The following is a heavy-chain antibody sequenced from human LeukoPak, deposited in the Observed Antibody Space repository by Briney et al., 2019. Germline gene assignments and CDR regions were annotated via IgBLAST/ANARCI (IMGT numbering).Heavy chain of an antibody. CDR1: GGSVSTYY. CDR3: ARSSGAGDDWYFDL. D-gene: IGHD2-21*02. Sequence: SETLSLTCTVSGGSVSTYYWNWIRQSPVKGLEWVGYMYYSGRTNYNPSLKSRVTISIDTSRSQFSLKLTSVTAADTAVYYCARSSGAGDDWYFDLWGRGTLVTVSS. CDR2: MYYSGRT. J-gene: IGHJ2*01. V-gene: IGHV4-59*08.